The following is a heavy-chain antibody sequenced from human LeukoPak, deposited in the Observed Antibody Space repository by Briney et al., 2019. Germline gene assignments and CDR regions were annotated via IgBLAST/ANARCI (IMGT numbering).Heavy chain of an antibody. CDR3: ARDTRRFTYYYDSTSDY. CDR2: ISAYNGNT. D-gene: IGHD3-22*01. J-gene: IGHJ4*02. V-gene: IGHV1-18*01. CDR1: GYTFTSYG. Sequence: GASVKVSCKASGYTFTSYGISWVRQAPGQGLEWMGWISAYNGNTNYAQKLQGRVTMTTDTSTSTAYMELRCLRSDDTAVYYCARDTRRFTYYYDSTSDYWGQGTLVTVSS.